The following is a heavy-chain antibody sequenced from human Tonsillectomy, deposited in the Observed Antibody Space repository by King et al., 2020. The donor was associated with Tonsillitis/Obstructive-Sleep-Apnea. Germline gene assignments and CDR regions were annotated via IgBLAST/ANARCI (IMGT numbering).Heavy chain of an antibody. CDR2: FYSGGST. Sequence: VQLVESGGGLIQPGGSLRLSCAASGFTVSSNYMSWVRQAPGKGLEWVSLFYSGGSTYYADSVKGRFTISRDNSKNTLVLQMNSLRAERTAVYYSARDLCSRVSCYGAMDYWGQGTLVTVSS. V-gene: IGHV3-53*01. J-gene: IGHJ4*02. CDR3: ARDLCSRVSCYGAMDY. CDR1: GFTVSSNY. D-gene: IGHD2-2*01.